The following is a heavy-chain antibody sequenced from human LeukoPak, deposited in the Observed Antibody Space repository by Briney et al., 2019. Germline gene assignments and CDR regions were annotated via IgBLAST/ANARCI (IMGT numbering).Heavy chain of an antibody. Sequence: SETLSLTCTVSGGSVSSGSYYWSWIRQPPGKGLEWIGHIYYSGSTNYNPSLKSRVTISVDTSKNQFSLKLSSVTAADTAVYCCARDDSGSYRWDFYYYGMDVWGQGTTVTVSS. CDR1: GGSVSSGSYY. D-gene: IGHD1-26*01. J-gene: IGHJ6*02. CDR2: IYYSGST. V-gene: IGHV4-61*01. CDR3: ARDDSGSYRWDFYYYGMDV.